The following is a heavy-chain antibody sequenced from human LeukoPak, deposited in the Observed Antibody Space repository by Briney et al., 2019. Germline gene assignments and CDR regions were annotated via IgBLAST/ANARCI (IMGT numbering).Heavy chain of an antibody. CDR3: ARDPNYSYSSGREDNWFDP. V-gene: IGHV3-33*01. CDR2: IWYDGSNK. CDR1: GFIFSRDW. Sequence: GGSLRLSYATSGFIFSRDWMTWVRQAPGKGPEWVAIIWYDGSNKYYADSVKGRFTISRDNSKNTLYLQMNSLRAEDTAVYYCARDPNYSYSSGREDNWFDPWGQGTLVTVSS. D-gene: IGHD6-19*01. J-gene: IGHJ5*02.